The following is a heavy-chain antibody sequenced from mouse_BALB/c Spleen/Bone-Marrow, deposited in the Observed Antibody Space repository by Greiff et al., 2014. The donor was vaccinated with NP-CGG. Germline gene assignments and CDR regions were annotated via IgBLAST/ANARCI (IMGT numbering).Heavy chain of an antibody. J-gene: IGHJ3*01. CDR3: SRGVDHYSWFAY. CDR1: GFTFSSYG. D-gene: IGHD1-2*01. CDR2: INSDGDST. V-gene: IGHV5-6-3*01. Sequence: EVKLMESGGGLVQPGGSLKLSCAASGFTFSSYGMSWVRQTPDKRLELVANINSDGDSTYYSDSVKGRFTISRDDAKNTLNLQMSSLKSEDTAMYYCSRGVDHYSWFAYWGQGTLVTVSA.